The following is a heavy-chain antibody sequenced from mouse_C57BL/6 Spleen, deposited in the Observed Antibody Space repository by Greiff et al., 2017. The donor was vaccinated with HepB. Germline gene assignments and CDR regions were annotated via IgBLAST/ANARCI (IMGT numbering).Heavy chain of an antibody. J-gene: IGHJ1*03. D-gene: IGHD1-1*01. Sequence: VQLQQPGAELVRPGSSVKLSCKASGYTFTSYWMHWVKQRPIQGLEWIGNIDPSYSETHYNQKFKDKATLTVDKSSSTAYMQLSSLTSEDSAVYYCSRGYGSSHWYFDVWGTGTTVTVSS. CDR3: SRGYGSSHWYFDV. CDR1: GYTFTSYW. V-gene: IGHV1-52*01. CDR2: IDPSYSET.